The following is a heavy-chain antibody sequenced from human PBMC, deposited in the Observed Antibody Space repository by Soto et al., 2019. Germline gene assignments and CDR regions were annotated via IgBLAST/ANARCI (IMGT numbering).Heavy chain of an antibody. CDR2: IIPIFGTA. D-gene: IGHD5-18*01. V-gene: IGHV1-69*13. CDR3: ARDHTAMVSHY. J-gene: IGHJ4*02. Sequence: ASVKVSCKASGCTFSSYAISWVRQAPGQGLEWMGGIIPIFGTANYAQKFQGRVTITADESTSTAYMELRSLRSDDTAVYYCARDHTAMVSHYWGQGTLVTVSS. CDR1: GCTFSSYA.